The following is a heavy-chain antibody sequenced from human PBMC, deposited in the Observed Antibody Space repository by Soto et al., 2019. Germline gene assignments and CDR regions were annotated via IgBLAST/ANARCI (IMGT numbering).Heavy chain of an antibody. CDR2: ISYDGSNK. CDR3: AKGSAQNYYDSSGYYWGGYFDY. V-gene: IGHV3-30*18. J-gene: IGHJ4*02. D-gene: IGHD3-22*01. CDR1: GFTFSSYG. Sequence: PGGSLRLSCAASGFTFSSYGMHWVRQAPGKGLEWVAVISYDGSNKYYADSVKGRFTISRDNSKNTLYLQMNSLRAEDTAVYYCAKGSAQNYYDSSGYYWGGYFDYWGQGTLVTVSS.